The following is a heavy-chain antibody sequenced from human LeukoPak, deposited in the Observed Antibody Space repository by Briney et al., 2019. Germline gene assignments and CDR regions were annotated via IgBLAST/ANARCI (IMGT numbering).Heavy chain of an antibody. J-gene: IGHJ4*02. CDR3: ARGRAVADY. V-gene: IGHV4-34*01. Sequence: SETLSLTCAVYGGSFSGYYWSWIRQPPGKGLEWIGEINHSGSTNYNPSLKSRVTISVDTPKNQFSLKLSSVTAADTAVYYCARGRAVADYWGQGTLVTVSS. D-gene: IGHD6-19*01. CDR1: GGSFSGYY. CDR2: INHSGST.